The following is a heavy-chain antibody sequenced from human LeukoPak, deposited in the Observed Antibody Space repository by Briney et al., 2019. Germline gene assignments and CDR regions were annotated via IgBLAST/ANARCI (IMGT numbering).Heavy chain of an antibody. CDR2: ISSSSSSYI. D-gene: IGHD3-10*01. V-gene: IGHV3-21*01. J-gene: IGHJ6*02. CDR1: GFTFSSYS. CDR3: ARDIGRKSMVRGLMDYYYGMDV. Sequence: GGSLRLSCAASGFTFSSYSMNWVRQAPGKGLEWVSSISSSSSSYIYYADSVKGRFTISRDNAKNSLYLQMNSLRAEDTAVYYCARDIGRKSMVRGLMDYYYGMDVWGQGTTVTVSS.